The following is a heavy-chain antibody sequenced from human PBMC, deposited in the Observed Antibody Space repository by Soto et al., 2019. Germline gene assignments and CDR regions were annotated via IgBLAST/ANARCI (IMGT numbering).Heavy chain of an antibody. CDR1: GGSISSGDYY. Sequence: QVQLQESGPGLVKPSQTLSLTCTVSGGSISSGDYYWSWIRQPPWKGLEWIGYIYYSGSTYYNPSLKSRVTISVDTSKNQFSLKLSSVTAADTAVYYCARVGVVVPAATANGFDPWGQGTLVTVSS. CDR3: ARVGVVVPAATANGFDP. CDR2: IYYSGST. V-gene: IGHV4-30-4*01. J-gene: IGHJ5*02. D-gene: IGHD2-2*01.